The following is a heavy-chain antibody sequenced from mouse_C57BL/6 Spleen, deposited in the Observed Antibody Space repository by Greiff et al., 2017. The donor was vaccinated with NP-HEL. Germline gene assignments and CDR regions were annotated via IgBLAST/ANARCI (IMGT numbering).Heavy chain of an antibody. D-gene: IGHD4-1*01. J-gene: IGHJ2*01. CDR1: GFTFSDYY. CDR3: AREELGRLDY. CDR2: ISNGGGST. V-gene: IGHV5-12*01. Sequence: EVMLVESGGGLVQPGGSLKLSCAASGFTFSDYYMYWVRQTPEKRLEWVAYISNGGGSTYYPDTVKGRFTISRDNAKNTLYLQMSRLKSEDTAMYYCAREELGRLDYWGQGTTLTVSS.